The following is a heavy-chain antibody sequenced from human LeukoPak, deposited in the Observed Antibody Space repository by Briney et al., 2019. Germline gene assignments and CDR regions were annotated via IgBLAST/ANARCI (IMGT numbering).Heavy chain of an antibody. J-gene: IGHJ4*02. Sequence: GGSLRLSCAASGFTFSSYGMHWVRQAPGKGLEWVAVISYDGSNKYYADSVKGRFTISRDNAKNSLYLQMSSLRAEDTAIYYCATYRLIDETSEYWGQGTPVTVSP. CDR2: ISYDGSNK. D-gene: IGHD5-18*01. CDR1: GFTFSSYG. CDR3: ATYRLIDETSEY. V-gene: IGHV3-30*03.